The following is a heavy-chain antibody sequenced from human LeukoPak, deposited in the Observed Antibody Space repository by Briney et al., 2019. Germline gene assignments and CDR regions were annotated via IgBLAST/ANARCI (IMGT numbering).Heavy chain of an antibody. CDR2: ISSSSSYI. V-gene: IGHV3-21*01. J-gene: IGHJ4*02. CDR1: GFTFSSYS. CDR3: ARDLAVADGGDY. D-gene: IGHD6-19*01. Sequence: GGSLRLSCAASGFTFSSYSMNWVRQAPGKGLEWVSSISSSSSYIYYADSVKGRFTISRDNAKNSLYPQMNSLRAEDTAVYYCARDLAVADGGDYWGQGTLVTVSS.